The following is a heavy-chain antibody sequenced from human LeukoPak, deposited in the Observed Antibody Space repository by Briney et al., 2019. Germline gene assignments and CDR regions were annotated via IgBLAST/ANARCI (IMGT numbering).Heavy chain of an antibody. CDR3: ARGDLAYCGGDCYFVWFDP. Sequence: SETLSLTCTVSGGSISSYYWSWIRQPPGKGLEWIGYIYYSGSTNYNPSLKSRVTISVDKSKNQFSLKLSSVTAADTAVYYCARGDLAYCGGDCYFVWFDPSGQGTLVTVSS. V-gene: IGHV4-59*01. CDR2: IYYSGST. J-gene: IGHJ5*02. D-gene: IGHD2-21*01. CDR1: GGSISSYY.